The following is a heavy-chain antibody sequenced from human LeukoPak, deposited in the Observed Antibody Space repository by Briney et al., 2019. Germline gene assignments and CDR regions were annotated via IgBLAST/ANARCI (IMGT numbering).Heavy chain of an antibody. CDR3: AKGASSHLTGTDF. D-gene: IGHD3-9*01. Sequence: PGGSLRLSCAASGFTFSSFRMSWVRQAPGKGLEWVSRIIDSGGTTYADAVKGRFTISRDNSKNTLYLQMNSLGAEDTAIYYCAKGASSHLTGTDFWGPGTLVTVSS. CDR1: GFTFSSFR. V-gene: IGHV3-23*01. J-gene: IGHJ4*02. CDR2: IIDSGGT.